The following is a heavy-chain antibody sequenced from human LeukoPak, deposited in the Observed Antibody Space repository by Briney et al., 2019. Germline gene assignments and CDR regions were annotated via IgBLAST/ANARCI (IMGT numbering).Heavy chain of an antibody. CDR3: TTERYTSSWFFDY. J-gene: IGHJ4*02. CDR1: GFTLSNVW. CDR2: IKSKIDGGTI. V-gene: IGHV3-15*07. D-gene: IGHD6-13*01. Sequence: GGSLRLSCAASGFTLSNVWINWVRQAPGKGLEWVGRIKSKIDGGTIDYAAPMKGRFIISRDDSETTLYLQMNSLKTEDTAVYYCTTERYTSSWFFDYWGQGTLVTVSS.